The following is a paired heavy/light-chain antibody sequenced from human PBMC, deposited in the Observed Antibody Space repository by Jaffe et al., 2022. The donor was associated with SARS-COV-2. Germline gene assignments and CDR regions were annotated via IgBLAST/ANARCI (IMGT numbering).Heavy chain of an antibody. D-gene: IGHD2-15*01. Sequence: EVQLVESGGGLVKPGGSLRLSCAASGFTFSNAWMSWVRQAPGKGLEWLGRIKSKTDGETIDYAAPVKGRFTISRDDSKNTLYLQMNSLKIEDTGVYYCPTDARLGCSGGSCGALFGYWGQGILVTVSS. CDR3: PTDARLGCSGGSCGALFGY. J-gene: IGHJ4*02. V-gene: IGHV3-15*01. CDR2: IKSKTDGETI. CDR1: GFTFSNAW.
Light chain of an antibody. CDR1: QSVLYSSNNKNY. CDR3: QQYYGPPWA. J-gene: IGKJ1*01. Sequence: DIVMTQSPDSLAVSLGERATINCKSSQSVLYSSNNKNYLAWYQQKPGQPPNLLISWASTRESGVPDRFSGSGSGTDFTLTISSLQADDVAVYYCQQYYGPPWAFGQGTKVEIK. CDR2: WAS. V-gene: IGKV4-1*01.